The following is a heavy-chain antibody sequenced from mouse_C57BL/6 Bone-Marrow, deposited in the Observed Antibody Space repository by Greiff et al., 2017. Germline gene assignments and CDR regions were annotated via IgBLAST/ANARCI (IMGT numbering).Heavy chain of an antibody. Sequence: QVQLQQPGAELVKPGASVKLSCKASGYTFTSYWMHWVKQRPGQGLEWIGMIHPNSGSTNYNEKFKSKATLTVDKSSSTAYMQLSSLTSEDSAVYYSARSGNVYYDHGAVDFWGQGTSVTVTA. J-gene: IGHJ4*01. CDR1: GYTFTSYW. V-gene: IGHV1-64*01. D-gene: IGHD2-3*01. CDR3: ARSGNVYYDHGAVDF. CDR2: IHPNSGST.